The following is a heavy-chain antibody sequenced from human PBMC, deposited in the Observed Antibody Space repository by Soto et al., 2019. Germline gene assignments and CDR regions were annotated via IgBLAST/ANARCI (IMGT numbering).Heavy chain of an antibody. Sequence: SETLSLTCAVYGGSFSGYYWSWIRQPPGKGLEWIGEINHSGSTNYNPSLKSRVTISVDTSKNQFSLKLSSVTAADTAVYYCARDQSNRRGYSYADVQNFAYWGQGTLVTVSS. D-gene: IGHD5-18*01. CDR1: GGSFSGYY. CDR2: INHSGST. CDR3: ARDQSNRRGYSYADVQNFAY. V-gene: IGHV4-34*01. J-gene: IGHJ4*02.